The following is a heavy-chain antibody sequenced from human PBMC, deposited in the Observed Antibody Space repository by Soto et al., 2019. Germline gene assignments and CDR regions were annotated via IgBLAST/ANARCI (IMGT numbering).Heavy chain of an antibody. J-gene: IGHJ6*02. V-gene: IGHV1-69*13. Sequence: SVMVSCKASGGTFSSYAISWVRQAPGQGLEWMGGIIPIFGTANYAQKFQGRVTITADESTSTAYMELSSLRSEDTAVYYCARLARTTVTTNNYYYYGMDVWGQGTPVTVS. CDR3: ARLARTTVTTNNYYYYGMDV. CDR1: GGTFSSYA. D-gene: IGHD4-17*01. CDR2: IIPIFGTA.